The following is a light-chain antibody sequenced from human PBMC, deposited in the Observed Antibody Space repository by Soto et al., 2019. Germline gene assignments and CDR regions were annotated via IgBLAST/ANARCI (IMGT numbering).Light chain of an antibody. J-gene: IGLJ1*01. CDR2: EVT. CDR1: SSDVGRYNY. CDR3: SSYVGSNNYV. V-gene: IGLV2-8*01. Sequence: QSALTQPPSASGSPGQSVTISCIGTSSDVGRYNYVSWYQHHPGKAPKLIIYEVTKRPSGVPERFSGSKSANTASLTVSGRQSDDEADYYCSSYVGSNNYVFGTGTKLTVL.